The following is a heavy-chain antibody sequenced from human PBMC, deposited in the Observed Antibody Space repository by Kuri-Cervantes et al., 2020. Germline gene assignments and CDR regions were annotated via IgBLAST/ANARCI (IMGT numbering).Heavy chain of an antibody. Sequence: LSLTCAASGFTFDDYAMHWVRQAPGKGLEWVSGISWNSGSIGYADSMKGRFTISRDNAKNSLYLQMNSLRADDTAVYYCARVRRVVGATHDYYYALDVWGQGTTVTVSS. CDR2: ISWNSGSI. J-gene: IGHJ6*02. D-gene: IGHD1-26*01. CDR3: ARVRRVVGATHDYYYALDV. CDR1: GFTFDDYA. V-gene: IGHV3-9*01.